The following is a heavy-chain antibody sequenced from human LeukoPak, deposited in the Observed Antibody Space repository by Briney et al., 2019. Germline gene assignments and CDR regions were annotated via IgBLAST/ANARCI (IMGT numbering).Heavy chain of an antibody. D-gene: IGHD2-15*01. CDR1: GRSISSCGYY. CDR2: IYYSGST. J-gene: IGHJ5*02. CDR3: ARSQDTPSSYDPTFDP. V-gene: IGHV4-31*03. Sequence: SQTLSLTCTVSGRSISSCGYYCSWIRQHPGKGLEWIGYIYYSGSTYYNPSLKSRVTISVDTSKNQFSLKLSSVTAADTAVYYCARSQDTPSSYDPTFDPWGQGTLVTVSS.